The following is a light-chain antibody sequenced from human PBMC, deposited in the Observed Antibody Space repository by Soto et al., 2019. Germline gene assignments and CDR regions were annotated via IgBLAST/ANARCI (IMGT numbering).Light chain of an antibody. CDR1: QRISTS. V-gene: IGKV1-39*01. CDR3: QQSYDTFYS. J-gene: IGKJ2*03. Sequence: DIQLTQSPSSLSASVGDRVTIACRASQRISTSLNWYQQKPGKAPKLMNYAATTLQSGVPSRVSGSGSGAEFTLTISSLQAEDSATYYCQQSYDTFYSFGQGTRVEIK. CDR2: AAT.